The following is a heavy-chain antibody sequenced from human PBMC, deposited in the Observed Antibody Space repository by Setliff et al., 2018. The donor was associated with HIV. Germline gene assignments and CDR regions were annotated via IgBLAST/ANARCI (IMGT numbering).Heavy chain of an antibody. J-gene: IGHJ4*02. V-gene: IGHV1-46*04. CDR3: ARGGRLDGTSGFYYPLQF. CDR1: GYVFTTYY. Sequence: ASVKVSCKASGYVFTTYYIHWVRQTPGQGLEWMGIINPSVGATTSARKLQGRVTMTKDKSTTTVHMELSSLKSEDTAVYYCARGGRLDGTSGFYYPLQFWGQGTLVTVSS. CDR2: INPSVGAT. D-gene: IGHD3-22*01.